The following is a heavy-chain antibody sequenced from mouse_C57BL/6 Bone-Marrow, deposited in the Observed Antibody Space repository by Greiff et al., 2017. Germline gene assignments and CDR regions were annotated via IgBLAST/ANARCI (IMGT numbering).Heavy chain of an antibody. CDR2: INPNNGGT. D-gene: IGHD2-2*01. CDR3: AVLWLREGDYFDY. V-gene: IGHV1-18*01. CDR1: GYTFTDYN. J-gene: IGHJ2*01. Sequence: EVKLQESGPELVKPGASVKIPCKASGYTFTDYNMDWVKQSHGKSLEWIGDINPNNGGTIYNQKFKGKATLTVDKSSSTAYMELRSLTSEDTAVYYCAVLWLREGDYFDYWGQGTTLTVSS.